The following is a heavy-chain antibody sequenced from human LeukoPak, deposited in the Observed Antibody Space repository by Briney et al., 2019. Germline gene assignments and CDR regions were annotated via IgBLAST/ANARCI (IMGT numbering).Heavy chain of an antibody. CDR2: ISGGGGST. V-gene: IGHV3-23*01. J-gene: IGHJ4*02. Sequence: GGSLRISCAASGFTFSSYAMSWVRQAPGKGLEWVSAISGGGGSTYSADSVKGRFTISRDNSKNTLYLQMNSLRAEDTAVYYCAKDLSVVVVAATGYWGQGTLVTVSS. D-gene: IGHD2-15*01. CDR1: GFTFSSYA. CDR3: AKDLSVVVVAATGY.